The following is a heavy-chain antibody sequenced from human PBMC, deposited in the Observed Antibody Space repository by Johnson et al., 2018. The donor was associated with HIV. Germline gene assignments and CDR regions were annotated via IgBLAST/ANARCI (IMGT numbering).Heavy chain of an antibody. Sequence: VQLVESGGGLVQPGRSLRLSCAASVFTFNDYAMHWVRQGPGKGLEWVSGISWNSGRIGYGNSMKGRFTISRDNAKNSLYLQMNSLRPEDTAVYFCVRDRGTVVIWSDAFDMWGQGTMVTVSS. CDR2: ISWNSGRI. D-gene: IGHD3-22*01. J-gene: IGHJ3*02. CDR1: VFTFNDYA. CDR3: VRDRGTVVIWSDAFDM. V-gene: IGHV3-9*01.